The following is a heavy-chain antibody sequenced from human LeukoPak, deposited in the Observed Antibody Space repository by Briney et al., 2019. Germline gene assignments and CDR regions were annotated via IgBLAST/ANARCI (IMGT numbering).Heavy chain of an antibody. CDR3: AKRKNGYNNVYLDY. J-gene: IGHJ4*02. CDR1: GFTFSSYA. CDR2: ISGSGGST. V-gene: IGHV3-23*01. D-gene: IGHD5-24*01. Sequence: GGSLRLSCAASGFTFSSYAMSWVRQAPGKGLEWVSAISGSGGSTYYADSVKGRFTISRDNSKNTLYPQMNSLRAEDTAVYYCAKRKNGYNNVYLDYWGQGTLVTVSS.